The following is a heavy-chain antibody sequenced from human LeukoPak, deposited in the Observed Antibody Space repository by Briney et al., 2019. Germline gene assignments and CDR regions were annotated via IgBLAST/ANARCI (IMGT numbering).Heavy chain of an antibody. CDR2: IYTSGST. D-gene: IGHD5-18*01. CDR3: ARAGVDKTIFTSPFEY. Sequence: PSETLSLTCTVSGGSISSYYWSWIRQSPGKGLEWMWRIYTSGSTNYNPSLKSRVTISVDTSKNQFSLKLSFVSAADTAVYYCARAGVDKTIFTSPFEYWGQGTLVTVSS. V-gene: IGHV4-4*07. J-gene: IGHJ4*02. CDR1: GGSISSYY.